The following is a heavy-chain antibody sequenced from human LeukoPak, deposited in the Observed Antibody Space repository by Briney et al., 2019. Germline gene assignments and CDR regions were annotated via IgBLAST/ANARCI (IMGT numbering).Heavy chain of an antibody. CDR3: AKSLLRFLEWLLDLFDY. D-gene: IGHD3-3*01. CDR2: ISGSGGST. Sequence: AGGSLRLSCAASGFTLRRYAMSWVGQAQGKGLEWVSAISGSGGSTYYADSVKGRFTISRDNSKNTLYLQMNSLRAEDTAVYYCAKSLLRFLEWLLDLFDYWGQGTLVTVSS. J-gene: IGHJ4*02. V-gene: IGHV3-23*01. CDR1: GFTLRRYA.